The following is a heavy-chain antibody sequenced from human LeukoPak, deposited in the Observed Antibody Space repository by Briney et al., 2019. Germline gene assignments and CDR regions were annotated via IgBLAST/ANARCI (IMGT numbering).Heavy chain of an antibody. CDR3: ARDNGYRNGHAFDF. Sequence: AGGSLRLSCAASGFPFSSYWMSWVRQAPGKGLEWVANIKPDGSEKSYVDSVKGRFTISRDNSKNTLYLQVNSLRGEDTGVYYCARDNGYRNGHAFDFWGQGTLVTVSS. D-gene: IGHD5-18*01. J-gene: IGHJ4*02. CDR2: IKPDGSEK. V-gene: IGHV3-7*01. CDR1: GFPFSSYW.